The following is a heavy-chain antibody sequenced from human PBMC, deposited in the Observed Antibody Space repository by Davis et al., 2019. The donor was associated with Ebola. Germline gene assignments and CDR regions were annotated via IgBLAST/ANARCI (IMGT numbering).Heavy chain of an antibody. D-gene: IGHD4-17*01. CDR3: ASHSRGDDATWVFDL. V-gene: IGHV3-23*01. CDR1: GFTFSSYA. CDR2: ISDSGGST. Sequence: PGGSLRLSCAASGFTFSSYAMSWVRQAPGKGLQWVSSISDSGGSTYYADFVKGRFTVSRDASKNTLYLQMDSLKTEDTAVYYCASHSRGDDATWVFDLWGRGTLVTVSS. J-gene: IGHJ2*01.